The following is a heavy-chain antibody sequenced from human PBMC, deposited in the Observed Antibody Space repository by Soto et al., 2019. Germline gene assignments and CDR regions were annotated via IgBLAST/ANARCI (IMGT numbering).Heavy chain of an antibody. CDR2: IIPIFGTA. Sequence: ASVKVSCKASGGTFSSYAISWVRQAPGQGLEWMGGIIPIFGTANYAQKFQGRVTITADESTSTAYMELSSLRSEDTAVYYCAGGARDFWSGYYTPYYYYGMDVWGQGTTVIVSS. J-gene: IGHJ6*02. CDR3: AGGARDFWSGYYTPYYYYGMDV. CDR1: GGTFSSYA. D-gene: IGHD3-3*01. V-gene: IGHV1-69*13.